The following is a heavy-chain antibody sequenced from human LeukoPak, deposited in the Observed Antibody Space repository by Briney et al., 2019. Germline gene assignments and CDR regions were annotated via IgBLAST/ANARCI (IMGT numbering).Heavy chain of an antibody. CDR3: ARGGSGYFPY. V-gene: IGHV3-48*03. J-gene: IGHJ4*02. D-gene: IGHD3-22*01. CDR1: GFTLSSYE. CDR2: ISSSGSTI. Sequence: QSGGSLRLSCAASGFTLSSYEMNWVRQAPGKGLEWVSYISSSGSTIYYADSVKGRFTISRDNAKNSLYLQMNSLRAEDTAVYYCARGGSGYFPYWGQGTLVTVSS.